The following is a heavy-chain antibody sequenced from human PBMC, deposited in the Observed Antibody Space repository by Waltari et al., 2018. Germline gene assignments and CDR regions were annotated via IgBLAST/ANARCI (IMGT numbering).Heavy chain of an antibody. J-gene: IGHJ5*02. CDR2: IRNKVRSYTT. CDR3: VRDEDWSYSA. CDR1: GFTFSDYF. D-gene: IGHD3-10*01. V-gene: IGHV3-72*01. Sequence: EVQLVESGGGLVQPGGSLRLSCAASGFTFSDYFIDWLRQTPGKGLEWVGRIRNKVRSYTTDYAASVKGRVTISRDDSKNSVFLQMNGLRTEDTAIYYCVRDEDWSYSAWGQGALVTVSS.